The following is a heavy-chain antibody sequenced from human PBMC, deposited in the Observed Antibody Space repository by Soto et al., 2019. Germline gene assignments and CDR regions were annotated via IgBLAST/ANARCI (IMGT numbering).Heavy chain of an antibody. J-gene: IGHJ6*02. CDR2: IIPIFGTA. Sequence: SVKVSCKASGGTFRSYAISWVRQAPGQGLEWMGGIIPIFGTANYAQKFQGRVTITADESTSTAYMELSSLRSEDTAVYYCASPSYRLIDYYYYGMDVWGQGTTVTVSS. CDR1: GGTFRSYA. V-gene: IGHV1-69*13. D-gene: IGHD1-26*01. CDR3: ASPSYRLIDYYYYGMDV.